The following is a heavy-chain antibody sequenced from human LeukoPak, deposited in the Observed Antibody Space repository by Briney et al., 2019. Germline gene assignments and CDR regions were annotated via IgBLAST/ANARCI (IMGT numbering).Heavy chain of an antibody. J-gene: IGHJ4*02. CDR2: MNSDGIST. CDR1: RLTISSSS. V-gene: IGHV3-74*01. D-gene: IGHD5-18*01. Sequence: GGTLSLTCSASRLTISSSSKHWVRHAPGKGLERVSRMNSDGISTTYADSVKGRFTISRDNAKNTLFPQMHSLRAEDTSYYCGSYGESLPSDSWGQGTLVTVSS. CDR3: GSYGESLPSDS.